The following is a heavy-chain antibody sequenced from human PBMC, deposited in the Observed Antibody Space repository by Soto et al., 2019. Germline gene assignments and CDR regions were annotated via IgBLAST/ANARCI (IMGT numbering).Heavy chain of an antibody. V-gene: IGHV3-33*01. CDR2: IVNDGSDR. Sequence: PGGSLRLSCVESGFTFSRYGMHWLRQAPGEGLEWMAVIVNDGSDRDYAASVAGRFTISRDNSKNTLYLQMDNLGVDDTAMYYCARDDDYEANGLDYWGQGTLVTVSS. CDR3: ARDDDYEANGLDY. D-gene: IGHD4-17*01. CDR1: GFTFSRYG. J-gene: IGHJ4*02.